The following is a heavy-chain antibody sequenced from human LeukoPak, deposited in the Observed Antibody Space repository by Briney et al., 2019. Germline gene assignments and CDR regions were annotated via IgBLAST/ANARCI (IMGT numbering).Heavy chain of an antibody. CDR3: AKDWGYCSSTSCYYNWFDP. V-gene: IGHV3-23*01. D-gene: IGHD2-2*01. CDR1: GFTFSSYA. Sequence: GGSLRLSCAASGFTFSSYALSWLRQAPGKGLEWVSAISGSGGSTYYADSVKGRFTISRDNSKNTLYLQMNSLRAEDTAVYYCAKDWGYCSSTSCYYNWFDPWGQGTLVTVSS. CDR2: ISGSGGST. J-gene: IGHJ5*02.